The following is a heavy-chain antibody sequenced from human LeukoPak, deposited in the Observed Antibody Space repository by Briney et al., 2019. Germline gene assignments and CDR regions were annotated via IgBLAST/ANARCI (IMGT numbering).Heavy chain of an antibody. D-gene: IGHD1-26*01. J-gene: IGHJ3*02. V-gene: IGHV3-21*01. CDR1: GFTFSSYS. Sequence: GGSLRLSCAASGFTFSSYSMNWVRQAPGKGLEWVSSISSSSSYIYYADSVKGRFTISRDNAKNSLYLQMNSLRAEDTAVYYCARDQLDGELLSAFDIWGQGTMVTVSS. CDR2: ISSSSSYI. CDR3: ARDQLDGELLSAFDI.